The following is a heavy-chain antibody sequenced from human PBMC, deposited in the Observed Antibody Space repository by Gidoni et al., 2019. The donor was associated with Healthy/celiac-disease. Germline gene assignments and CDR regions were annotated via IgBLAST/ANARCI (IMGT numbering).Heavy chain of an antibody. CDR2: IYYSGST. D-gene: IGHD6-13*01. CDR1: GGSISSYY. Sequence: QVQLQESGPGLVKPSETLSLTCTVSGGSISSYYWSWIRQPPGKGLEWIGYIYYSGSTNYNPSLKSRVTISVDTSKNQFSLKLSSVTAADTAVYYCARDRGIAAAGGYYYYGMDVWGQGTTVTVSS. J-gene: IGHJ6*02. V-gene: IGHV4-59*01. CDR3: ARDRGIAAAGGYYYYGMDV.